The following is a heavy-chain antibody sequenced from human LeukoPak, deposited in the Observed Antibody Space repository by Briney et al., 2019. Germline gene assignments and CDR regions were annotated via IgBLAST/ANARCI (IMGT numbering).Heavy chain of an antibody. V-gene: IGHV3-7*03. Sequence: GGSLRLSCGASGFTFSSYWMNWARQDPGKGLEWVASINHNGNVNYYVDSVKGRFTISRDNAKNSLYLQMSNLRAEDTAVYFCARGGGLDVWGQGATVTVSS. CDR2: INHNGNVN. J-gene: IGHJ6*02. D-gene: IGHD3-16*01. CDR1: GFTFSSYW. CDR3: ARGGGLDV.